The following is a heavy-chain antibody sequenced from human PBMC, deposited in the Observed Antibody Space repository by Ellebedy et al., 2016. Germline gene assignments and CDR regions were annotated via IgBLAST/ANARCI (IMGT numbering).Heavy chain of an antibody. J-gene: IGHJ4*02. Sequence: GESLKISCAASGFTFNKYWMTWVRQAPGKGLEWVANIKEDGSQTNYVDSVKGRFTISRDNSRRTLFLQMSSLRAEDTAVYYCVKRPVTTGYFDYWGQGTLVTVSS. V-gene: IGHV3-7*01. D-gene: IGHD4-17*01. CDR3: VKRPVTTGYFDY. CDR2: IKEDGSQT. CDR1: GFTFNKYW.